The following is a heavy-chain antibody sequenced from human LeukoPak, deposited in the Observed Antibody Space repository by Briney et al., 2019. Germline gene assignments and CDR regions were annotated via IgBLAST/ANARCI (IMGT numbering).Heavy chain of an antibody. CDR3: ARAPNLYYDFWSGYPAHRRPYYYYYMDV. Sequence: SQTLSLTCTVSGGSISSGDYYWSWIRQPPGKGLEWIGYIYYSGSTYYNPSLKSRVTISVDTSKNQFSLKLSSVTAADTAVYYCARAPNLYYDFWSGYPAHRRPYYYYYMDVWGKGTTVTVSS. J-gene: IGHJ6*03. D-gene: IGHD3-3*01. CDR1: GGSISSGDYY. CDR2: IYYSGST. V-gene: IGHV4-30-4*08.